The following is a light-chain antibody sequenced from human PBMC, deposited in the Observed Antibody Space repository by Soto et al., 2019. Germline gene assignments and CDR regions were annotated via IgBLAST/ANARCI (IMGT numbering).Light chain of an antibody. J-gene: IGLJ1*01. CDR3: RSYSGSPKFV. CDR1: SSDVGRYNY. Sequence: QSALTQPRSVSGSPGQSVTISCTGTSSDVGRYNYVSWYQHHPGTAPKVMIYDVSERPSGVPDRFSGSKSGNTASLTISGLQAEGEADYYCRSYSGSPKFVFGTGTKLPGL. CDR2: DVS. V-gene: IGLV2-11*01.